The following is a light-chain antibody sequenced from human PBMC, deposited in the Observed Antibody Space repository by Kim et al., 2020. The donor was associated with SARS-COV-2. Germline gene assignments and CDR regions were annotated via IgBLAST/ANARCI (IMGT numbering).Light chain of an antibody. CDR3: QQYGSSPGYT. CDR1: QSVSSSY. Sequence: EIVLTQSPGTLSLSPGERATLSCRASQSVSSSYLAWYQQKPGQAPRLLIYGASSRATGIPDRFSGSGSGTYFTLTSSRLQPEDSAVYYRQQYGSSPGYTFGQGTKLEI. J-gene: IGKJ2*01. CDR2: GAS. V-gene: IGKV3-20*01.